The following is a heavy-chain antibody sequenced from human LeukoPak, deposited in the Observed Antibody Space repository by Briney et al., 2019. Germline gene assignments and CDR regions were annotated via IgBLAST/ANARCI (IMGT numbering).Heavy chain of an antibody. Sequence: SETLSLTCSVSGDSISSSYWSWIRQPPGKGLEWLGNIYNSANTNSNHSLQSRVTMSVATSKGQFSLQLTSVSAADTAVYYCARRFSSRSDGNGYYYGHDAFDVWGQGTLVTVSS. CDR1: GDSISSSY. V-gene: IGHV4-59*08. D-gene: IGHD3-22*01. CDR3: ARRFSSRSDGNGYYYGHDAFDV. J-gene: IGHJ3*01. CDR2: IYNSANT.